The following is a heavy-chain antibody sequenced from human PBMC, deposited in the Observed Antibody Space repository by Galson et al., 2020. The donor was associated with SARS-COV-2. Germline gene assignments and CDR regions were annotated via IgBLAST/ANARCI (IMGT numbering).Heavy chain of an antibody. V-gene: IGHV3-20*04. Sequence: GESLKISCAASGFIFDDYGMSWVRQAPGKGLEWVSGITRNGASTGYADSMKGRITISRDNAKNFLFLQMNSLRVEDTALYYCARGYLRGPFNLWGQGILVTVSS. J-gene: IGHJ5*02. D-gene: IGHD1-20*01. CDR2: ITRNGAST. CDR3: ARGYLRGPFNL. CDR1: GFIFDDYG.